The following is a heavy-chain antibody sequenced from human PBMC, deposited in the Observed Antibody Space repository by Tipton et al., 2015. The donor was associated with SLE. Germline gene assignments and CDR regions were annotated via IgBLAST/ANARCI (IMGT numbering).Heavy chain of an antibody. CDR1: GFTVSSNY. V-gene: IGHV3-53*01. Sequence: GSLRLSCVASGFTVSSNYMSWVRQAPGKGLEWVSVIYSGGSTYYADSVRGRFTISRDISKNTLYLQMNSLRAEDTAVYYCATSPRTVAFDIWGQGTMVTVSS. CDR3: ATSPRTVAFDI. D-gene: IGHD1-1*01. J-gene: IGHJ3*02. CDR2: IYSGGST.